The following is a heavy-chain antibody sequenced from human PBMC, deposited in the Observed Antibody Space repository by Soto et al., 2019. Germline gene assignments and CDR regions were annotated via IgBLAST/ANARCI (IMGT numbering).Heavy chain of an antibody. Sequence: SETLSLTCTFSVGSITSSNYYCSWIRQSPGEGLEWIGHIYSSGTAYYNPSLMSRVSMSIDTSKNQFSLNLNSVTVVDTAVYFCARELRGYSPGPGEVYWGRGTLVTGSS. CDR3: ARELRGYSPGPGEVY. CDR2: IYSSGTA. V-gene: IGHV4-30-4*01. CDR1: VGSITSSNYY. D-gene: IGHD5-18*01. J-gene: IGHJ4*02.